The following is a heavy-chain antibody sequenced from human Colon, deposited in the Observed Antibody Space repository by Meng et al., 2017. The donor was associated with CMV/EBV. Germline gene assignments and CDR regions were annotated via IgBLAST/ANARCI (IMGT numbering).Heavy chain of an antibody. CDR1: GYTFTIYR. D-gene: IGHD1-26*01. CDR3: VRESQSGSYIYLQH. CDR2: ISAYTGDT. Sequence: VGSGREVQQPWDIGQFSCKVSGYTFTIYRISGVHPAPGQGLEVMGWISAYTGDTYYAQQFQGRVTMTTDTSTSTAYMELRSLRSDDTAVYYCVRESQSGSYIYLQHWGQGTLVTVSS. V-gene: IGHV1-18*01. J-gene: IGHJ1*01.